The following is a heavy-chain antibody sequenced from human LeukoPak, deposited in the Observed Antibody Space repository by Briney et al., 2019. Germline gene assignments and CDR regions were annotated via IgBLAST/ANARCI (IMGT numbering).Heavy chain of an antibody. D-gene: IGHD6-13*01. Sequence: SETLSLTCTVSGGSISSYSWSWIRQPAGKGLEWIGRIYSSVTTNYNPSLNSRVTMSLDTSKNQFSLNLTSVTAAGTAVYYCAREATQPSRWFDPWGQGTLVTVSS. CDR3: AREATQPSRWFDP. V-gene: IGHV4-4*07. CDR2: IYSSVTT. J-gene: IGHJ5*02. CDR1: GGSISSYS.